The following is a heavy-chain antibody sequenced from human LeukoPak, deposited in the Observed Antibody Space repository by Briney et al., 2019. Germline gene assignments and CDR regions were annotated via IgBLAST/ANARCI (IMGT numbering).Heavy chain of an antibody. Sequence: GGTLRLSCAASGFTFSSYGMNWVRQAPGKGLEWVSGISGDAGRTYYADSVKGRFTIYRDNSKNTLYLQMNSLRAEDTAVYYCAKKSGGPSPFDYWGQGTLVTVSS. V-gene: IGHV3-23*01. J-gene: IGHJ4*02. CDR2: ISGDAGRT. CDR3: AKKSGGPSPFDY. CDR1: GFTFSSYG. D-gene: IGHD1-26*01.